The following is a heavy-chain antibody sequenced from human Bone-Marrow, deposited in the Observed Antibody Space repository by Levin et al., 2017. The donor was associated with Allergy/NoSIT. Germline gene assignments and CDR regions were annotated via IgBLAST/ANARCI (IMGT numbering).Heavy chain of an antibody. V-gene: IGHV1-2*06. D-gene: IGHD2-2*02. CDR3: ARNGFYCSSTSCYRLLAFDI. CDR2: INPNSGGT. CDR1: GYTFTGYY. Sequence: ASVKVSCKASGYTFTGYYMHWVRQAPGQGLEWMGRINPNSGGTNYAQKFQGRVTMTRDTSISTAYMELSRLRSDDTAVYYCARNGFYCSSTSCYRLLAFDIWGQGTMVTVSS. J-gene: IGHJ3*02.